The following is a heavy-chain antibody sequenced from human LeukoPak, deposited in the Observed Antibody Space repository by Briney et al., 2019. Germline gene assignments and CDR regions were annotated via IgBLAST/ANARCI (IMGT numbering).Heavy chain of an antibody. V-gene: IGHV4-61*02. CDR2: IYTSGGT. CDR3: ARHGYAGRIVGATSRYYFDY. Sequence: PSQTLSLTCTVSGGSMSEANFYWTWIRQPAGKRLEWIGRIYTSGGTTYNPSLKSRVTMSVDRSNNQFSLNLGSVTAADTAVYYCARHGYAGRIVGATSRYYFDYWGQGTLVTVSS. J-gene: IGHJ4*02. D-gene: IGHD1-26*01. CDR1: GGSMSEANFY.